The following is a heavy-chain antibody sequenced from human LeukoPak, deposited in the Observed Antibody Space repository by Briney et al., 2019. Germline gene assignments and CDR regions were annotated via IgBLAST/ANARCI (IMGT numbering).Heavy chain of an antibody. CDR2: INPSGGST. J-gene: IGHJ3*01. CDR3: ARDLRFGEWKVQV. D-gene: IGHD3-10*01. CDR1: GYTFTGSY. Sequence: ASLKVSCKASGYTFTGSYIHWVRQAPGQGLEWMGIINPSGGSTSYAQKFQGRVTMTRDTSTSTVYMELSSLRSEDTAVYYCARDLRFGEWKVQVWGQGTMVTVSS. V-gene: IGHV1-46*01.